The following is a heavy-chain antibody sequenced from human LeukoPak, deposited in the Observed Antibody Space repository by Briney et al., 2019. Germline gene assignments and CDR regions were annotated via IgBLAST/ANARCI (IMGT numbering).Heavy chain of an antibody. J-gene: IGHJ6*02. D-gene: IGHD2-15*01. CDR1: GGSFSGYY. Sequence: SETLSLTCAVYGGSFSGYYWSWIRQPPGKGLEWIGEINHSGSTNYNPSLKSRVTISVDTSKNQFSLKLSSVTAADTAVYYCARYCSGGSCELYYYYGMDVWGQGTTVTVSS. CDR3: ARYCSGGSCELYYYYGMDV. V-gene: IGHV4-34*01. CDR2: INHSGST.